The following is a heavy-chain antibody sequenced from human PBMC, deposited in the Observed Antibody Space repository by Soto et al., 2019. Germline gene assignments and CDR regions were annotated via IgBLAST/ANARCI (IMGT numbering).Heavy chain of an antibody. Sequence: GGSLRRSCAASGFTFSSYVMHWVRQAPGKGLEWVAVISYDGSNKYYADSVKGRFTISRDNSKNTLYLQMNSLRAEDTAVYYCAKYSSSWFVDYWGQGTLVTVSS. V-gene: IGHV3-30*18. CDR1: GFTFSSYV. CDR2: ISYDGSNK. CDR3: AKYSSSWFVDY. J-gene: IGHJ4*02. D-gene: IGHD6-13*01.